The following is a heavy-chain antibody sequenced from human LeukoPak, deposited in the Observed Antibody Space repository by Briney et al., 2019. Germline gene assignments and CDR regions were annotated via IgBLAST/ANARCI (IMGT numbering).Heavy chain of an antibody. Sequence: SETLSLTCTVSGSSISSSSYYWGWIRQPPGKGLEWIGSIYYSGSTYYNPSLKSRVTTSVDTSKNQFSLKLSSVTAADTAVYYCASPSRFIAARRGYYYYYYMDVWGKGTTVTVSS. CDR2: IYYSGST. V-gene: IGHV4-39*07. CDR1: GSSISSSSYY. CDR3: ASPSRFIAARRGYYYYYYMDV. D-gene: IGHD6-6*01. J-gene: IGHJ6*03.